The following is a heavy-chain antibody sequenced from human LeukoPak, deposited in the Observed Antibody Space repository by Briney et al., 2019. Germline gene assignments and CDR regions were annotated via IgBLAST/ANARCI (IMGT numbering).Heavy chain of an antibody. CDR1: GFTFDDYA. Sequence: GGSLRLSCAASGFTFDDYAMHWVRQAPGKGLEWVSLISGDGGSTYYADSVKGRFTIPRDNSKNSLYLQMNSLRTEDTALYYCAKEIHGYSGYDRSLDYWGQGTPVTVSS. V-gene: IGHV3-43*02. J-gene: IGHJ4*01. CDR2: ISGDGGST. D-gene: IGHD5-12*01. CDR3: AKEIHGYSGYDRSLDY.